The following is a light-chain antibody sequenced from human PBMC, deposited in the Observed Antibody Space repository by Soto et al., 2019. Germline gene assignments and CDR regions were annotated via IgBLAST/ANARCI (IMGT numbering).Light chain of an antibody. J-gene: IGKJ4*01. CDR1: QGISGY. CDR3: QQLNSYPYT. CDR2: TAS. Sequence: DIQLTQSPSFLSASVGDRVTITCRASQGISGYLAWYQQKPGKAPELLIYTASTLQSGVPLRFSGRGSGTEFTLTIRGLQPEDFATYYCQQLNSYPYTFGGGTEVEIK. V-gene: IGKV1-9*01.